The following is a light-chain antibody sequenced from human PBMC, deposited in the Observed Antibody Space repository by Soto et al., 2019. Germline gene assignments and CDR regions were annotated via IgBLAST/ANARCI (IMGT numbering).Light chain of an antibody. Sequence: EIVMTQSPATLSVSPGGRATLSCRASQSVSSNLAWYQQKPGQAPRLLIYGASTRATGIPARFSGSGSGTEFTLTISSLQPDDFAIYYWQQYKSYWTFGQGTKVDIK. CDR1: QSVSSN. J-gene: IGKJ1*01. CDR2: GAS. CDR3: QQYKSYWT. V-gene: IGKV3-15*01.